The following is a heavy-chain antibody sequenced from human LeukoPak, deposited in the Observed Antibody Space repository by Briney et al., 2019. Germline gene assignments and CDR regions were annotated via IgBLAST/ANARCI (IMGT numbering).Heavy chain of an antibody. CDR3: TRDGHGDGFLTGYSYFGMDV. J-gene: IGHJ6*02. Sequence: GGSLRLSCAASGFSLRTYSMNWVRQAPGKGLEWVSSITISSNYIYYADSVKGRFTISRDNAKNSLYLQMNDLRVEDPALYFCTRDGHGDGFLTGYSYFGMDVWGQGTTVTVS. CDR2: ITISSNYI. D-gene: IGHD3-9*01. CDR1: GFSLRTYS. V-gene: IGHV3-21*01.